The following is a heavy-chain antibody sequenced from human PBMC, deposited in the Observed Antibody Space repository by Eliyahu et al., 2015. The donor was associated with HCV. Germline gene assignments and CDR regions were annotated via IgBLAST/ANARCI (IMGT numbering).Heavy chain of an antibody. D-gene: IGHD3-10*01. CDR2: LFFRWDT. J-gene: IGHJ4*02. CDR1: GDSISSGGYY. V-gene: IGHV4-31*03. Sequence: QVQLQESGPGLVKPSETLSLTCTVSGDSISSGGYYWTWIRQHPGKGLEGVGGLFFRWDTHHSPSLKSRVTISVDTSQNQFSLSLTSVTAADTALYFCARGSTGYKFDFWGQGTLVTVTS. CDR3: ARGSTGYKFDF.